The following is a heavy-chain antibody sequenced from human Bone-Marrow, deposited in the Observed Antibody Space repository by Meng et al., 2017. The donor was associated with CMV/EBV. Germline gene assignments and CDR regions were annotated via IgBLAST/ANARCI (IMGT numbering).Heavy chain of an antibody. CDR2: IKSKINGGTT. Sequence: GESLKISCAASGFTFSSSAMHWVRQAPGKGLEWVGRIKSKINGGTTDYAAPVKGRFTISRDDSKNTVSLQMNSLRAEETAVYYCARDSILGEWLWFGGPVTTIGDYGMDVWGQGTTVTVSS. V-gene: IGHV3-15*01. J-gene: IGHJ6*02. CDR3: ARDSILGEWLWFGGPVTTIGDYGMDV. CDR1: GFTFSSSA. D-gene: IGHD3-10*01.